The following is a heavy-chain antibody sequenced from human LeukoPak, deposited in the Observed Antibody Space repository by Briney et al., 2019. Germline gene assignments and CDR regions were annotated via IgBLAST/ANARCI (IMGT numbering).Heavy chain of an antibody. CDR1: GFTFSSYA. J-gene: IGHJ4*02. CDR3: PRDSHAPGIDMVSCYLDY. Sequence: GVSLRLSCGASGFTFSSYAMHWVRQAPGKGLEWLAVTSYDGGNNYYADSVKGRFTISRHNSKHTLYLHMNSLSAEDTDVYYCPRDSHAPGIDMVSCYLDYWGQGPLVTVSS. V-gene: IGHV3-30*04. CDR2: TSYDGGNN. D-gene: IGHD1-26*01.